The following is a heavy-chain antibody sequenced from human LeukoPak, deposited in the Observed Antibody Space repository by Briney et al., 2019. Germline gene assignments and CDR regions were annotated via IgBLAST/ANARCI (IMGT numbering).Heavy chain of an antibody. CDR1: GFTFSSYA. V-gene: IGHV3-23*01. CDR2: ISGSGGST. J-gene: IGHJ3*02. Sequence: GGSLRLSCAASGFTFSSYAMSWVRQAPGKGLEWVSAISGSGGSTYYADSVKGRFTISRDNSKNTLYLQMNSLRAEDTAVYYCANGGPLSAACSSTSCYKDHAFDIWAKGQWSPSLQ. CDR3: ANGGPLSAACSSTSCYKDHAFDI. D-gene: IGHD2-2*02.